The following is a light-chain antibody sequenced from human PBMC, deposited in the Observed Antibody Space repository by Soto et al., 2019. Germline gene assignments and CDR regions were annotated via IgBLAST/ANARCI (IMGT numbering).Light chain of an antibody. Sequence: QSVLTQPPAVSGAPGQRVSISCTGTNTNIGAGYDVNWYQLPTETAPKLLIYANINRPSGVPDRFSGSKSGASAFLVITGLQAEDEADYYCQSYDSSLSAWKVFGGGTKLTVL. V-gene: IGLV1-40*01. CDR1: NTNIGAGYD. CDR3: QSYDSSLSAWKV. J-gene: IGLJ3*02. CDR2: ANI.